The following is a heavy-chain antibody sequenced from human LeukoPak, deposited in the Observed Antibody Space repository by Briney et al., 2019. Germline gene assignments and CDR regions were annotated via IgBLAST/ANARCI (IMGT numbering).Heavy chain of an antibody. CDR2: IHPRDSDT. D-gene: IGHD2-15*01. CDR1: GYSFTNYW. CDR3: ARYSCSGGTCYPPPD. J-gene: IGHJ4*02. V-gene: IGHV5-51*01. Sequence: GESLRISCKGSGYSFTNYWIGWVRQMPGKGLEWVGIIHPRDSDTIYSPSFQGQVTISADKSISTAYLQWSSLKATDTAMYYCARYSCSGGTCYPPPDWGQGTLVTVSS.